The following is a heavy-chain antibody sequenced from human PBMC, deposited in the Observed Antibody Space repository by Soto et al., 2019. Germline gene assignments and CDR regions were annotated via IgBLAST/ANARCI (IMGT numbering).Heavy chain of an antibody. V-gene: IGHV4-31*03. Sequence: SETLSLTCTVSGGSISSGGYYWSWIRQHPGKGLEWIGYIYYSGSTYYNPSLKSRVTISVDTSKNQFSLKLSSVTAADTAVYYCAGDLFPDSSGYGFDPWGQGTLVTVSS. D-gene: IGHD3-22*01. CDR1: GGSISSGGYY. CDR2: IYYSGST. J-gene: IGHJ5*02. CDR3: AGDLFPDSSGYGFDP.